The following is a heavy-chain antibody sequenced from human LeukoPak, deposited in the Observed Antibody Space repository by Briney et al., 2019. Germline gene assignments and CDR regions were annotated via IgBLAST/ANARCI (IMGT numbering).Heavy chain of an antibody. CDR2: FSGGDGST. CDR3: AKGKVVPATIYDY. Sequence: GGSLRLSCAASGFTLSSYAMSWVRQAPGKGLEWVSGFSGGDGSTSYADSVKGRFTISRDNSKNTLYLQMNSLRAEDTAVYYCAKGKVVPATIYDYWGQGTLVTVSS. CDR1: GFTLSSYA. V-gene: IGHV3-23*01. J-gene: IGHJ4*02. D-gene: IGHD2-2*02.